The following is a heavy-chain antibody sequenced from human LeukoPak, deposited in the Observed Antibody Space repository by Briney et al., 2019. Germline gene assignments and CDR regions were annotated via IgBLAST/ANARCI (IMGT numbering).Heavy chain of an antibody. CDR2: FYHNRGA. D-gene: IGHD1-7*01. Sequence: SGTLSLTCTVSGGSISGYYWSWSRQAPGKGVEWIGNFYHNRGAWYKSSLKSRVTTSVDTSKNEFSLRLSSVTAADTAVYYCASEPHSYWDSREYYGMDVWGQGTTVTVSS. J-gene: IGHJ6*02. V-gene: IGHV4-59*01. CDR3: ASEPHSYWDSREYYGMDV. CDR1: GGSISGYY.